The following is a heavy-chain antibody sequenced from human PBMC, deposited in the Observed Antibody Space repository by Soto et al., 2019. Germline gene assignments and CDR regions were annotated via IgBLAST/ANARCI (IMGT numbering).Heavy chain of an antibody. V-gene: IGHV5-51*01. J-gene: IGHJ4*02. D-gene: IGHD3-3*02. CDR2: ISPGDSET. CDR1: GYSFTTYR. CDR3: ARRGRDAYILDY. Sequence: GESLKISCQSSGYSFTTYRIGWVRQMPGKGLEWMGIISPGDSETRYSPSFQGQVTISADKSITTAYLRWSSLKASGTAVYYCARRGRDAYILDYWGQGTLVTVSS.